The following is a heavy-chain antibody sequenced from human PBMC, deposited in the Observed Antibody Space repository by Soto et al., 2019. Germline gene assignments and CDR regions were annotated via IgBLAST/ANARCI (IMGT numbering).Heavy chain of an antibody. Sequence: VKVSCKASGGTFSSYAISWVRQAPGQGLEWMGGIIPIFGTANYAQKFQGRVTITADESTSTAYMELSSLRSEDTAVYYCARDRPMDTAMVLGYYYGMDVWGQGTTVTVSS. CDR3: ARDRPMDTAMVLGYYYGMDV. J-gene: IGHJ6*02. CDR2: IIPIFGTA. D-gene: IGHD5-18*01. V-gene: IGHV1-69*01. CDR1: GGTFSSYA.